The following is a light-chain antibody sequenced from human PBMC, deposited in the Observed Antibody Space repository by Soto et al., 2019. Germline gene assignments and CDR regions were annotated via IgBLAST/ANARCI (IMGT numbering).Light chain of an antibody. V-gene: IGLV1-40*01. J-gene: IGLJ3*02. CDR1: SSNIGAGYD. CDR3: QSYDSSLSGSV. CDR2: GNS. Sequence: QSVLTQPPSVSGARGQRVTISCTGSSSNIGAGYDVHWYQQLPGTAPKLLIYGNSNRPSGVPDRFSGSKSGTSASLAITGLQAEDEADYYSQSYDSSLSGSVFGGGTKVTVL.